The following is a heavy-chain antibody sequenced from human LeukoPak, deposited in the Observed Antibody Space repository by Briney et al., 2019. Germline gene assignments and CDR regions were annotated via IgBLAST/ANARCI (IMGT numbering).Heavy chain of an antibody. CDR2: INAGNGNT. Sequence: GASVKVSCKASGYTFTSYAMHWVRQAPGQRLEWMGWINAGNGNTKYSQEFQGRVTITRDTSANIVYMDLSSLRSEDMAVYYCARGRWVATNQAYYFDDWGQGTLVTVSS. CDR1: GYTFTSYA. D-gene: IGHD5-12*01. CDR3: ARGRWVATNQAYYFDD. J-gene: IGHJ4*02. V-gene: IGHV1-3*03.